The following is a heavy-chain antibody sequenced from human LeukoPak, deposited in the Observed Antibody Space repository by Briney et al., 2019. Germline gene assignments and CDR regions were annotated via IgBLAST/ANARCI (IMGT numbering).Heavy chain of an antibody. CDR1: GYTFTGYY. Sequence: ASVKVSCKASGYTFTGYYMHWVRQAPGQGLEWMGWINPNSGGTNFAQKFQDRVTMTGDTSISTAYMELSRLRSGDTAVYYCARGAFSSSSGYKYFYMDVWGNGTTVTVSS. V-gene: IGHV1-2*02. J-gene: IGHJ6*03. CDR3: ARGAFSSSSGYKYFYMDV. CDR2: INPNSGGT. D-gene: IGHD6-6*01.